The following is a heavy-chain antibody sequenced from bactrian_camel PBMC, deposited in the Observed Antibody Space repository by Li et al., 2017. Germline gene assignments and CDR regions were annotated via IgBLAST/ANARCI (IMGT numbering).Heavy chain of an antibody. CDR1: GLNFSSYS. Sequence: HVQLVESGGGSVQAGGSLKLSCTASGLNFSSYSMAWFRQAPGKEREGVSCISWSGARKYCTDSALGRFTISRDNFKRTLYLQMNNLKPEDTAMYYCTREDPGAGRADWGQGTQVTVS. CDR3: TREDPGAGRAD. D-gene: IGHD6*01. J-gene: IGHJ4*01. CDR2: ISWSGARK. V-gene: IGHV3S60*01.